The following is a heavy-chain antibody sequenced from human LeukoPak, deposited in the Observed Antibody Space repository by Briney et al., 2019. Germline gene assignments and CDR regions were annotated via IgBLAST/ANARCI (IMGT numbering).Heavy chain of an antibody. CDR2: IYYSGST. CDR1: GGSISSYY. V-gene: IGHV4-59*01. Sequence: SETLSLTCTVSGGSISSYYWSWLRQPPGKGLEWIGYIYYSGSTNYNPSLKSRVTISVDTSKNQFSLKLSSVTAADTAVYYCARERRNYYDSSGPIRAFDYWGQGTLVTVSS. D-gene: IGHD3-22*01. J-gene: IGHJ4*02. CDR3: ARERRNYYDSSGPIRAFDY.